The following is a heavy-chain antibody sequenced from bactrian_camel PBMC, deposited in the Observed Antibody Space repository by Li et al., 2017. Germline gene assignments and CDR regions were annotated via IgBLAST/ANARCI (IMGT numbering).Heavy chain of an antibody. CDR2: ITWGGVST. CDR3: AARHYAGCSSGFAYDV. CDR1: GYDYKC. V-gene: IGHV3S60*01. Sequence: HVQLVESGGSSEQAGGSLRLSCVASGYDYKCMAWFRQAPGKEREGVSCITWGGVSTYYLDSVKGRFIISRDNAKNTLYLQMNSLKPEDTAMYYCAARHYAGCSSGFAYDVWGQGTQVTVS. J-gene: IGHJ4*01. D-gene: IGHD5*01.